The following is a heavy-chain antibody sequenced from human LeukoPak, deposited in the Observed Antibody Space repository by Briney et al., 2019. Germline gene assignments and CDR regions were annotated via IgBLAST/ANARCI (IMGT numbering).Heavy chain of an antibody. CDR2: VYTDGTTT. Sequence: GGSLRLSCADPVFIFLRYWPHSGRQVPGKGLVWVSRVYTDGTTTDFADSVKGRFTVSRDNAKNTLYLQMDSLRAEDTAMYYWALITVRGYWGLVRWGRGTLVTVSS. D-gene: IGHD7-27*01. CDR3: ALITVRGYWGLVR. V-gene: IGHV3-74*01. J-gene: IGHJ2*01. CDR1: VFIFLRYW.